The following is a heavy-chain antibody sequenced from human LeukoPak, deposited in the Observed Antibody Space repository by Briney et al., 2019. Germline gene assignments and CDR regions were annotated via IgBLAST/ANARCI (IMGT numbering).Heavy chain of an antibody. CDR2: IIPIFGTA. CDR1: GYTFSEFE. V-gene: IGHV1-69*13. CDR3: ARDPHSEETPGVTSNY. Sequence: GASVKVSCQASGYTFSEFEIHWVRQATGQGLEWMGGIIPIFGTANYAQKFQGRVTITADESTSTAYMELSSLRSEDTAVYYCARDPHSEETPGVTSNYWGQGTLVTVSS. D-gene: IGHD4-17*01. J-gene: IGHJ4*02.